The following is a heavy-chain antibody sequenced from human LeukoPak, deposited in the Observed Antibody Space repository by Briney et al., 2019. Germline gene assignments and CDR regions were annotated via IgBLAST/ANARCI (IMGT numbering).Heavy chain of an antibody. CDR2: INHSGST. Sequence: SETLSLTCAVYGGSFSGYYWSWIRQPPGKGLEWIGEINHSGSTNYNPSLKSRVTISVDTSKNQFSLKLSSVTAADTAVYYCAKGAGYSSGWYNYYYYMDVWGKGTTVTVSS. J-gene: IGHJ6*03. CDR1: GGSFSGYY. D-gene: IGHD6-19*01. CDR3: AKGAGYSSGWYNYYYYMDV. V-gene: IGHV4-34*01.